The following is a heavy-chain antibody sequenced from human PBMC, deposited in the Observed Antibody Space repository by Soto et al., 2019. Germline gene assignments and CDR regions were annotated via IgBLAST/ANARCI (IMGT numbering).Heavy chain of an antibody. CDR1: GGPMNNYY. V-gene: IGHV4-59*08. J-gene: IGHJ6*02. CDR2: MGYNGFT. CDR3: ARQGFGELHGLVDV. Sequence: QVQLQESGPGLVKPSETLSLTCTISGGPMNNYYCSWFRQPRGQGLEWIGYMGYNGFTRYNPSLRSRVAISLDIAKNQFSLNLSSVTAADTALYYCARQGFGELHGLVDVWGQGITVTVSS. D-gene: IGHD3-10*01.